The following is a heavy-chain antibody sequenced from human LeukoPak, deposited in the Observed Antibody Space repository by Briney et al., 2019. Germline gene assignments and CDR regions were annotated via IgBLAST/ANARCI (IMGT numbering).Heavy chain of an antibody. CDR3: AKDLGDYSDSSGYIADY. CDR1: GFTFSSYG. Sequence: GGSLRLSCAASGFTFSSYGMHWVRQAPGKGLEWVAFIRYDGSNKYYADSVKGRFTISRDNSKNTLYLQMNSLRAEDTAVYYCAKDLGDYSDSSGYIADYWGQGTLVTVSS. J-gene: IGHJ4*02. V-gene: IGHV3-30*02. CDR2: IRYDGSNK. D-gene: IGHD3-22*01.